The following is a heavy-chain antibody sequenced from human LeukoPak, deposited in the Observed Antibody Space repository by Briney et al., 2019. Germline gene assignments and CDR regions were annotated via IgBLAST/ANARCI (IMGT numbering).Heavy chain of an antibody. CDR3: ARGDYRGWLQPHPHDY. Sequence: SVTVSCKASGGTFSSYAISWVRQAPGQGLEWMGGIIPIFGTANYAQKFQGRVTITADESTSTAYMELSSLRSEDTAVYYCARGDYRGWLQPHPHDYWGQGTLVTVSS. CDR1: GGTFSSYA. CDR2: IIPIFGTA. V-gene: IGHV1-69*01. J-gene: IGHJ4*02. D-gene: IGHD5-24*01.